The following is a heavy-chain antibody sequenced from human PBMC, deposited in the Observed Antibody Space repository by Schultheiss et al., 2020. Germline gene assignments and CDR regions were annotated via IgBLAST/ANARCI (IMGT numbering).Heavy chain of an antibody. D-gene: IGHD6-13*01. CDR3: ARGTVYCIAAAGTAISWFDP. CDR2: IGTAGDT. V-gene: IGHV3-13*01. CDR1: GFTFSSYD. Sequence: ESLRLSCAASGFTFSSYDMHWVRQATGKGLEWVSAIGTAGDTYYPGSVKGRFTISRENAKNSLYLQMNSLRAGDTAVYYCARGTVYCIAAAGTAISWFDPWGQGTLVTVSS. J-gene: IGHJ5*02.